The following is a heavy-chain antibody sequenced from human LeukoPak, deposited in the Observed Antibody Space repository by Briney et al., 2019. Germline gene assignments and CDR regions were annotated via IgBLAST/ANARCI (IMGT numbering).Heavy chain of an antibody. CDR2: ISAYTGNT. CDR1: GYTFTNYG. V-gene: IGHV1-18*01. J-gene: IGHJ4*02. Sequence: ASVKVSCKASGYTFTNYGISWVRQAPGQGLEWMGWISAYTGNTNYAQNFQGRVTMTTDTSTSTAFMELRSLRSDDTAVYYCARSGVGYFYDNTGYYPLDYWGQGTLVTASS. D-gene: IGHD3-22*01. CDR3: ARSGVGYFYDNTGYYPLDY.